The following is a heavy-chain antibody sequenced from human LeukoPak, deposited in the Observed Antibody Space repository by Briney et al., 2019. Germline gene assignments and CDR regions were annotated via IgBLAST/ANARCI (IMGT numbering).Heavy chain of an antibody. J-gene: IGHJ4*02. Sequence: PGGSLRLSCAASGFTFSSYAMSWVRQAPGKGLEWVSGISGSGGSTYYADSVKGRFTISRDNSKNTVHLQMNSLRGEDTAVYYCAKQMENIAVAGPGVDYWGQGTLVTVSS. D-gene: IGHD6-13*01. CDR1: GFTFSSYA. CDR2: ISGSGGST. V-gene: IGHV3-23*01. CDR3: AKQMENIAVAGPGVDY.